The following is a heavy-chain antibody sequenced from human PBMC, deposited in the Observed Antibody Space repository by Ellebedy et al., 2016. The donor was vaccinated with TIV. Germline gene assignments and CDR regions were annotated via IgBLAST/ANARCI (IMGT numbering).Heavy chain of an antibody. Sequence: PGGSLRLSCAASGFTFSNYGMHWVRQAPGKGLDWVAVISYDGSNKNYADSVKGRFTISRDNSKNTLDLQMNSLRAEDTAVYYCAKALDYGDGYGMNVWGQGTTVTVSS. CDR1: GFTFSNYG. CDR3: AKALDYGDGYGMNV. J-gene: IGHJ6*02. CDR2: ISYDGSNK. V-gene: IGHV3-30*18. D-gene: IGHD4-17*01.